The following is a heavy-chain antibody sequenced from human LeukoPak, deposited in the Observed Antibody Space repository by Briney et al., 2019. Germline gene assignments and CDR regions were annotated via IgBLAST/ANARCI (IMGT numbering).Heavy chain of an antibody. D-gene: IGHD4-11*01. V-gene: IGHV3-48*01. J-gene: IGHJ4*02. Sequence: GGSLRLSCAASGFTFSSYSMNWVRQAPGKGLEWVSHISGSTIYYADSVRGRFTISRDNARNLLYLQMNSLRAEDTAVYYCARERTTISTFAFDYWGQGTLVTVSS. CDR2: ISGSTI. CDR1: GFTFSSYS. CDR3: ARERTTISTFAFDY.